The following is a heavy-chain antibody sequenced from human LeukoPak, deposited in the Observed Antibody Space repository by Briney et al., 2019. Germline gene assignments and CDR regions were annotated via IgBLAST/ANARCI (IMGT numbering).Heavy chain of an antibody. Sequence: GRSLRLSCAASGFPFSSYGIHWVRQAPSKELEWVAVITYDGSNGYFADSVKDRFTISRDNSRNTLSLQMNSLRTEDTAVYYCAKRATDDALDIWGRGTMVTVSS. CDR2: ITYDGSNG. CDR3: AKRATDDALDI. D-gene: IGHD5-12*01. J-gene: IGHJ3*02. V-gene: IGHV3-30*18. CDR1: GFPFSSYG.